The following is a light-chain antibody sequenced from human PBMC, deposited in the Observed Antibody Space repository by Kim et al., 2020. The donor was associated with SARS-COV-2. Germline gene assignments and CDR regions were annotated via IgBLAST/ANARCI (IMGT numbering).Light chain of an antibody. CDR2: QDN. Sequence: QGQTANITCSGNELGDKYVCWYQQKPGQSPVLVIYQDNKWPSGIPERFSGANSGDTATLTISGTQALDEADYYCQAWDSRTSTWVFGGGTQLTVL. J-gene: IGLJ3*02. CDR1: ELGDKY. CDR3: QAWDSRTSTWV. V-gene: IGLV3-1*01.